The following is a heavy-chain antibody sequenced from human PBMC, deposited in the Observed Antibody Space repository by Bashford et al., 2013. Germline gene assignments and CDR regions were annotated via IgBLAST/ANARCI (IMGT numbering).Heavy chain of an antibody. Sequence: SETLSLTCTVSGGSISSDIYRWSWIRQPPGKGLELIGYIHYSGSTYYNPSLNSRVTISADTSKGQFSLKLSSVTAADTAIYYCARAGGSSSLGRFDPWGQGTLVTVSS. V-gene: IGHV4-30-4*08. J-gene: IGHJ5*02. CDR1: GGSISSDIYR. CDR3: ARAGGSSSLGRFDP. D-gene: IGHD3-3*02. CDR2: IHYSGST.